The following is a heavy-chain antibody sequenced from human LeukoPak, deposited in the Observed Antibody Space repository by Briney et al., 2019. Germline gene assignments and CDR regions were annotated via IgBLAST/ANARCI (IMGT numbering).Heavy chain of an antibody. CDR3: ARSVVVITTFDAFDI. CDR2: ISYDGSNK. CDR1: GFTFSSYA. D-gene: IGHD3-22*01. Sequence: GGSLRLSCAASGFTFSSYAMHWVRQAPGKGLEWVAVISYDGSNKYYADSVKGQFTISRDNSKNTLYLQMNSLRAEDTAVYYCARSVVVITTFDAFDIWGQGTMVTVSS. V-gene: IGHV3-30-3*01. J-gene: IGHJ3*02.